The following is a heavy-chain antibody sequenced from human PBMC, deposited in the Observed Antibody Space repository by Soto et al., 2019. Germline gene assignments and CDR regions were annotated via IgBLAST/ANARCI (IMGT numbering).Heavy chain of an antibody. CDR3: ARGEQYSGRIFDY. CDR1: GDSVSGNSAG. V-gene: IGHV6-1*01. J-gene: IGHJ4*01. Sequence: SQTLSLTCAIAGDSVSGNSAGWRWVRQSPSRGLEWLGRTYYRSKWYYEYAVSVRGRITINPDTSKNQYSLQLNSVTPEDTAVYFCARGEQYSGRIFDYWGQGTLVTVSS. D-gene: IGHD1-26*01. CDR2: TYYRSKWYY.